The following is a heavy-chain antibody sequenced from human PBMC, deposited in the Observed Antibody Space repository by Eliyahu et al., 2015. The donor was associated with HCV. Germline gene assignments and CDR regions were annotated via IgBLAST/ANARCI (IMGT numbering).Heavy chain of an antibody. CDR1: GGSISSYY. V-gene: IGHV4-4*07. D-gene: IGHD3-22*01. CDR3: ARGSRYYYDSSGYYSHGYYYMDV. J-gene: IGHJ6*03. Sequence: QVQLQESGPGLVKPSETLSLTCTVSGGSISSYYWSWXRQPAGKGLEWIGRIYTSGSTNYNPSLKSRVTMSVDTSKNQFSLKLSSVTAADTAVYYCARGSRYYYDSSGYYSHGYYYMDVWGKGTTVTVSS. CDR2: IYTSGST.